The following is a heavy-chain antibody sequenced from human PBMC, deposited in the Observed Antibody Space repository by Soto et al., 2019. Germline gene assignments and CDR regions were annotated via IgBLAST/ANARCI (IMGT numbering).Heavy chain of an antibody. CDR2: IKQDGSEK. CDR3: ARDVGDPPYYYYYMDV. D-gene: IGHD3-16*01. J-gene: IGHJ6*03. Sequence: GGSLRLSCAASGFTFSSYWMSWVRQAPVKGLEWVANIKQDGSEKYYVDSVKDRFTISRDNAKNSLYLQMNSLRAEDTAVYYCARDVGDPPYYYYYMDVWGKGTTVTVSS. CDR1: GFTFSSYW. V-gene: IGHV3-7*03.